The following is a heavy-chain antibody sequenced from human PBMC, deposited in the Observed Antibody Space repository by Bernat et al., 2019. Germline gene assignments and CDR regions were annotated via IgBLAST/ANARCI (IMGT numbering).Heavy chain of an antibody. CDR2: IDRSDSYT. CDR3: ARQYCSSTSCYYYYGMDV. Sequence: EVQLVQSGAEVKKPGESLRISCKGSGYSFTSYWISWVRQMPGKGLEWMGRIDRSDSYTNYSPSFQGHVTISADKSISTAYLQWSSLKASDTAMYYCARQYCSSTSCYYYYGMDVWGQGTTVTVSS. J-gene: IGHJ6*02. CDR1: GYSFTSYW. V-gene: IGHV5-10-1*03. D-gene: IGHD2-2*01.